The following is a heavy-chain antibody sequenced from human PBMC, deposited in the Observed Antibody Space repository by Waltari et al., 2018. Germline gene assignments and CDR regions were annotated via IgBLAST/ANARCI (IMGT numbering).Heavy chain of an antibody. CDR3: AKDPIAAAGYYYYMDV. J-gene: IGHJ6*03. Sequence: QVQLVESGGGVVQPGGSLRLSCAASGFTFSSYGMHWVRQAPGKGLEWVAFRRDEGSNKYDADSVKGRFTISRDNSKNTLYLQMNSLRAEDTAVYYCAKDPIAAAGYYYYMDVWGKGTTVTVSS. CDR1: GFTFSSYG. V-gene: IGHV3-30*02. CDR2: RRDEGSNK. D-gene: IGHD6-13*01.